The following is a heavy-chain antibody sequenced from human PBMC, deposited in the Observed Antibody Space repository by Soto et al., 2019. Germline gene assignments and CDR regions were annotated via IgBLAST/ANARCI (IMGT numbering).Heavy chain of an antibody. V-gene: IGHV3-30*18. CDR3: AKDVGVYFSSTSCYSVEYMDV. J-gene: IGHJ6*03. Sequence: GGSLRLSCAASGFTFSSYGMHWVRQAPGKGLERVAVISYDGSNKYYADSVKGRFTISRDNSKNTLYLQMNSLRAEDTAVYYCAKDVGVYFSSTSCYSVEYMDVGGKATMFTVSS. CDR2: ISYDGSNK. D-gene: IGHD2-2*01. CDR1: GFTFSSYG.